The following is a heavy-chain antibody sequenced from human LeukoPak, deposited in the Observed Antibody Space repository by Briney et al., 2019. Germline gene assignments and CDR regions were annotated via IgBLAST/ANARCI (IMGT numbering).Heavy chain of an antibody. D-gene: IGHD1-14*01. CDR1: GFTFSNSD. V-gene: IGHV3-23*01. J-gene: IGHJ5*02. Sequence: GGSLRLSCAASGFTFSNSDMSWVRQAPGKGLEWVSAIGGSGSSTFYADSVKGRFTVSRDNSKNTLYLQMSSLRAEDTAVYYCAKSRLTPHPWGQGTLVTVSS. CDR3: AKSRLTPHP. CDR2: IGGSGSST.